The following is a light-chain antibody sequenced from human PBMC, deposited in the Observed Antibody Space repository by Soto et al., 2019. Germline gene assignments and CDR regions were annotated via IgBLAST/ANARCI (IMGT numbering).Light chain of an antibody. CDR3: QKYDSAPLT. CDR1: QGISNN. J-gene: IGKJ1*01. Sequence: DIQMTQSPSSLSASVGDSVTITCRASQGISNNIAWYQQKPGKVPKLLIYGASTLQSGVPSRFSGSRSGTDFTLTISSLQPEDVATYYCQKYDSAPLTFGQGTKVDFK. CDR2: GAS. V-gene: IGKV1-27*01.